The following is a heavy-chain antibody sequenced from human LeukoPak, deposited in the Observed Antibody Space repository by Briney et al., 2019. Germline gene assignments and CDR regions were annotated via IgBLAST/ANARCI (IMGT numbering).Heavy chain of an antibody. J-gene: IGHJ6*02. CDR2: INDSGST. V-gene: IGHV4-34*01. CDR3: ARDFVVVPAAMGGYYYGMDV. D-gene: IGHD2-2*01. Sequence: PSQTLSLTCDVYSGSFSAYYWSWIRQPPGKGLEWNGEINDSGSTNYNPSLKSRVNIPVETSKNQFSLKLSSVTAADTAVYYCARDFVVVPAAMGGYYYGMDVWGQGTKGSVSS. CDR1: SGSFSAYY.